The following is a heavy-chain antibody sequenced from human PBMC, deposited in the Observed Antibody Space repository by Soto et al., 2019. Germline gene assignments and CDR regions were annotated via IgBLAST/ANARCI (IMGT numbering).Heavy chain of an antibody. CDR1: GGSFSGYY. D-gene: IGHD6-19*01. Sequence: QVQLQQWGAGLLKPTETLSLTCAVYGGSFSGYYWSWIRQPPGKGLEWIGEINHSGSTNYNPSLKSRVTISVDTSKNQFSLKLSSVSAADTAVYYCARKRIQQWLVHGWFDPWGQGTLVTVSS. CDR2: INHSGST. CDR3: ARKRIQQWLVHGWFDP. V-gene: IGHV4-34*01. J-gene: IGHJ5*02.